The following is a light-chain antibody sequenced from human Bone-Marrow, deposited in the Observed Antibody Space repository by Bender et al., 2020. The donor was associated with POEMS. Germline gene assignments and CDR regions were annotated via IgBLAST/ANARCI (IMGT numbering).Light chain of an antibody. Sequence: QSALTQPASVSGSPGQSITISCTGTSSDVGGYNYVSWYEQHPGKAPKLIIYEVSNRPSGVSNRFSGSKSGNTASLTISGLQTEDESHYYCSSYTRSNTWVFGGGTKLTVL. J-gene: IGLJ3*02. CDR3: SSYTRSNTWV. CDR1: SSDVGGYNY. CDR2: EVS. V-gene: IGLV2-14*01.